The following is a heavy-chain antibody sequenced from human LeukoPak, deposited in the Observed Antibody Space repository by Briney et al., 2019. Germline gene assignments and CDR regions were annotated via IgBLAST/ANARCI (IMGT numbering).Heavy chain of an antibody. CDR2: IYYSGST. V-gene: IGHV4-59*12. CDR1: GGSISSYY. CDR3: ARGGYSSGWYDKRAPFDY. D-gene: IGHD6-19*01. Sequence: SETLSLTCTVSGGSISSYYWSWIRQPPGKGLEWIGYIYYSGSTNYNPSLKSRVTISVDTSKNQFSLKLSSVTAADTAVYYCARGGYSSGWYDKRAPFDYWGQGTLVTVSS. J-gene: IGHJ4*02.